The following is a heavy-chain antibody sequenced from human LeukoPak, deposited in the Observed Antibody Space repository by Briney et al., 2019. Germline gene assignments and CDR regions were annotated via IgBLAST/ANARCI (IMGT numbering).Heavy chain of an antibody. D-gene: IGHD3-10*01. J-gene: IGHJ4*02. CDR1: GYTFTSYG. V-gene: IGHV1-18*01. CDR2: ISAYNGNT. Sequence: GASVKVSCKASGYTFTSYGISWVRQAPGQGLEWMGWISAYNGNTNYAQKLQGRVTMTTDTSTSTAYMELRSLRPDDTAVYYCARGGELLWFGELLPFDYWGQGTLVTVSS. CDR3: ARGGELLWFGELLPFDY.